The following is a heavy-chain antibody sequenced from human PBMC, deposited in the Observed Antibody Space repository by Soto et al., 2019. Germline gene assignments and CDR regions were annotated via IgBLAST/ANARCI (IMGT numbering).Heavy chain of an antibody. CDR3: AREYWFIQQLALRSDYGMDV. CDR1: GYTFTSYV. CDR2: ISAYNGNT. D-gene: IGHD6-13*01. J-gene: IGHJ6*02. V-gene: IGHV1-18*01. Sequence: GASVKVSCKASGYTFTSYVISWVRQAPGQGLEWMGWISAYNGNTNYAQKLQGRVTMTTDTSTSTAYMELRSLRSDVTAVYYCAREYWFIQQLALRSDYGMDVWGQGTTVTVSS.